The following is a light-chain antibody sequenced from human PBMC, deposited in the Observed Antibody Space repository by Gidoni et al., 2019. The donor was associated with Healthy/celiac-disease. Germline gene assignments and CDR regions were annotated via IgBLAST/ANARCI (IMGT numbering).Light chain of an antibody. CDR3: QQSYSTLIT. Sequence: GDRVTITCRASQSISSYLNWYQQKPGKAPKLLIYAASRLQSGVPSRFSGSGSGTDFTLTISSLQPEDFATYYCQQSYSTLITFGQGTRLEIK. CDR1: QSISSY. CDR2: AAS. V-gene: IGKV1-39*01. J-gene: IGKJ5*01.